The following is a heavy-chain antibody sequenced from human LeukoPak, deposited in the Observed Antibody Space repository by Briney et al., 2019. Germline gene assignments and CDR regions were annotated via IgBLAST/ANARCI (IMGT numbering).Heavy chain of an antibody. CDR2: IKDDGSEK. D-gene: IGHD6-13*01. CDR3: ARARDSSWDY. Sequence: GGSLRLSCAASGFTFSSYWMSWVRQAPGEGPEWVANIKDDGSEKYYVDSVKGRFTISRDDAKSSLYLQMNSLRAEDTAVYYCARARDSSWDYWGQGTLVTVSS. J-gene: IGHJ4*02. CDR1: GFTFSSYW. V-gene: IGHV3-7*03.